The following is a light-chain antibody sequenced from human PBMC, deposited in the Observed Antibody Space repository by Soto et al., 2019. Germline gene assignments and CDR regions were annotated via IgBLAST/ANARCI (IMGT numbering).Light chain of an antibody. Sequence: EIVMTQSPPTLYVSPGERATLSCRASQSISNNLAWYQQKPGQAPRLVIYSAFTRATGIPARFSGSGSGTEFTLTISSLQSEDFAVYYCQQYNKWPPWTFGQGTKVDIK. CDR2: SAF. V-gene: IGKV3-15*01. CDR1: QSISNN. CDR3: QQYNKWPPWT. J-gene: IGKJ1*01.